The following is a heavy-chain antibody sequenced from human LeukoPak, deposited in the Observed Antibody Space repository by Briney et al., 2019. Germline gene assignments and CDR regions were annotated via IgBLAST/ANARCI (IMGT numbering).Heavy chain of an antibody. J-gene: IGHJ4*02. V-gene: IGHV3-30-3*01. CDR1: GFTVSSNY. CDR3: ARAQGAGVTIPRFDY. CDR2: ISYDGSNN. D-gene: IGHD4-11*01. Sequence: GGSLRLSCAASGFTVSSNYMSWVRQAPGKGLEWVAVISYDGSNNYYADSVKGRFTISRDNSKNTLYLQMNSLRAEETAVYYCARAQGAGVTIPRFDYWGQGTLVTVSS.